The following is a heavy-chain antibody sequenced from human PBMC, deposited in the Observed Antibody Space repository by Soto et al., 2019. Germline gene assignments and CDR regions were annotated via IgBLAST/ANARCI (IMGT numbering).Heavy chain of an antibody. CDR2: INHSGST. V-gene: IGHV4-34*01. J-gene: IGHJ4*02. CDR3: ARGRLHLGELSLNYFDY. D-gene: IGHD3-16*02. CDR1: GGSFSGYY. Sequence: SETLSLTCAVYGGSFSGYYWSWIRQPPVKGMEWIGEINHSGSTNYNPSLKSRVTISVDTSKNQFSLNLSSVTAADTAVYYCARGRLHLGELSLNYFDYWGPGTLVNVSS.